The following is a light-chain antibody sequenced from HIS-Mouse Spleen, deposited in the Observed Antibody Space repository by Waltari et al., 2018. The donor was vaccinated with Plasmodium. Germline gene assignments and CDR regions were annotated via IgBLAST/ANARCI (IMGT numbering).Light chain of an antibody. V-gene: IGKV3-15*01. CDR2: GAS. CDR1: ESVGSN. CDR3: QQYNNWSFT. J-gene: IGKJ3*01. Sequence: IVITQSPASLSVSTGARATPARRASESVGSNLAWSQRKPGQAPRLLIYGASTRATGIPARFSGSGSGTEFTLTISSLQSEDFAVYYCQQYNNWSFTFGPGTKVDIK.